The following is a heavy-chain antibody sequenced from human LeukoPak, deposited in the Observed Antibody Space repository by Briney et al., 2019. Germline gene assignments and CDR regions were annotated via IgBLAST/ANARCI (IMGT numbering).Heavy chain of an antibody. J-gene: IGHJ6*02. CDR1: GASMNDYY. CDR2: IYNGVST. V-gene: IGHV4-59*01. D-gene: IGHD5-24*01. Sequence: TSSETVSLTCTVSGASMNDYYWSWIRHSPGKGLEWIGYIYNGVSTNYKPSLKSRVAMFLDTSKNQFSLNLYSVTAADTAVYYCSGCPPRRHDGFNYHTYYGFDVWGQGTTVIVSS. CDR3: SGCPPRRHDGFNYHTYYGFDV.